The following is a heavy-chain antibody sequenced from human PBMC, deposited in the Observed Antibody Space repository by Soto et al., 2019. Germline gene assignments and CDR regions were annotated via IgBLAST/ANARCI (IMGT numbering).Heavy chain of an antibody. CDR2: IYYSGST. CDR3: ARRGSSSSYYYYMDV. J-gene: IGHJ6*03. CDR1: GGSISSYC. Sequence: SETLSLTCTVSGGSISSYCWSWIRQPPGKGLEWIGYIYYSGSTNYNPSLKSRVTISVDTSKNQFSLKLNSVTAADTAVYYCARRGSSSSYYYYMDVWGKGTTVTVSS. D-gene: IGHD6-6*01. V-gene: IGHV4-59*08.